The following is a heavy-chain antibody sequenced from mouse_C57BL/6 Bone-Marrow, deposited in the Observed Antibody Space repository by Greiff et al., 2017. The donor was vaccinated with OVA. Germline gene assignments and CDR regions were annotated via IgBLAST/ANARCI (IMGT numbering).Heavy chain of an antibody. CDR1: GFPITSGYY. D-gene: IGHD4-1*01. J-gene: IGHJ3*01. V-gene: IGHV12-3*01. CDR3: AGELAWFAY. Sequence: VKLMESGPGLVKPSQSLFLTCSITGFPITSGYYWIWIRQSPGKPLEWMGYIPHSGETFYNPSLKSPISITRETSKNQFFLQLNSVTTEDTAMYYCAGELAWFAYWGQGTLVTVSA. CDR2: IPHSGET.